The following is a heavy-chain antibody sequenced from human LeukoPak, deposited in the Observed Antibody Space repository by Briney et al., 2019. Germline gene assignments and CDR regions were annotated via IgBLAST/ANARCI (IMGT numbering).Heavy chain of an antibody. CDR3: ASTGSGYDSSDY. CDR1: GGTFSSYA. V-gene: IGHV1-69*13. D-gene: IGHD5-12*01. J-gene: IGHJ4*02. Sequence: GASVKVSCTASGGTFSSYAISWVRQAPGQGLEWMGGIIPIFGTANYAQKFQGRVTITADESTSTAYMELSSLRSEDTAVYYCASTGSGYDSSDYWGQGTLVTVSS. CDR2: IIPIFGTA.